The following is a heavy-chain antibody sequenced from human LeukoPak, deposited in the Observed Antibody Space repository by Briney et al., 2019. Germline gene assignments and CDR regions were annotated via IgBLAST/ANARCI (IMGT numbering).Heavy chain of an antibody. V-gene: IGHV1-18*01. CDR1: GYTFTSYG. CDR2: ISAYNGNT. D-gene: IGHD2-2*01. J-gene: IGHJ4*02. Sequence: ASVKVSCKASGYTFTSYGISWVRQAPGQGLEWMGWISAYNGNTNYAQKYQGRVTMITDTSTSTAYMELRSLRSDDTAIYYCARWEYCSSSSCYDESETFDYWGQGTLVTVSS. CDR3: ARWEYCSSSSCYDESETFDY.